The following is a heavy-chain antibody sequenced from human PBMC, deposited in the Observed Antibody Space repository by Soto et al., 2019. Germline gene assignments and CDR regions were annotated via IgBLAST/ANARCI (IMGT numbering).Heavy chain of an antibody. CDR2: INHSGST. Sequence: SETLSLTCAVYGGSFSGYYWSWIRQPPGKGLEWIGEINHSGSTNYNPSLKSRVTIPVDTSKNQFSLKLSSVTAADTAVYYCARAVGTAMVRLGWFDPWGQGTLVTVSS. J-gene: IGHJ5*02. CDR1: GGSFSGYY. CDR3: ARAVGTAMVRLGWFDP. V-gene: IGHV4-34*01. D-gene: IGHD5-18*01.